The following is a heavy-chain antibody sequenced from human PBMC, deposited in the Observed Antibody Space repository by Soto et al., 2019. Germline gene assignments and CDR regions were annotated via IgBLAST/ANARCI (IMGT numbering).Heavy chain of an antibody. J-gene: IGHJ5*02. V-gene: IGHV4-59*01. CDR3: ARVSRRLNWFDP. CDR2: ISDRGVT. D-gene: IGHD4-17*01. CDR1: GASITDYY. Sequence: PSETLSLTCTVSGASITDYYWSWIRQSPGKGLEWIGHISDRGVTTYTPSLKSRVTMSEDTSKNQVSLRVTSVTAADTAVYYCARVSRRLNWFDPWGQGTLVTVSS.